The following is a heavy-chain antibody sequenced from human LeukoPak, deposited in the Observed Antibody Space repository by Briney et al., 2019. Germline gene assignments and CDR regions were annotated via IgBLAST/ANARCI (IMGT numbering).Heavy chain of an antibody. Sequence: ASVKVSCKASGYTFTSYGISWVRQAPGQGLEWMGWISAYNGNTNYAQKLQGRVTMTTDTSTSTAYMELRSLRSDDTAVYYCARALLDYDILTGYRSYFDYWGQGTLVTVSS. D-gene: IGHD3-9*01. J-gene: IGHJ4*02. V-gene: IGHV1-18*01. CDR3: ARALLDYDILTGYRSYFDY. CDR1: GYTFTSYG. CDR2: ISAYNGNT.